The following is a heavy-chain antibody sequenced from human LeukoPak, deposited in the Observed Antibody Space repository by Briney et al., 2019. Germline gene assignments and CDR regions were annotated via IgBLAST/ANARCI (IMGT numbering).Heavy chain of an antibody. Sequence: LPGRSLRLSCAASGFTFSSYAMHWVRQAPGKGLEWVAVISYDGSNKYYADSVKGRFTISRDNSKNTLYLQMNSLRAEDTAVYYCARDATLTIFGVVTTDPDYYYGMDVWGQGTTVTVSS. V-gene: IGHV3-30-3*01. CDR3: ARDATLTIFGVVTTDPDYYYGMDV. CDR1: GFTFSSYA. CDR2: ISYDGSNK. J-gene: IGHJ6*02. D-gene: IGHD3-3*01.